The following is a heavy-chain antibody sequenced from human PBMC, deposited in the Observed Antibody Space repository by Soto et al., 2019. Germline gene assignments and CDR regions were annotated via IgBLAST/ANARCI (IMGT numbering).Heavy chain of an antibody. CDR2: ISYDGSNK. V-gene: IGHV3-30*18. CDR3: AKGDYGDSGGYYYYGMDV. CDR1: GFTFSSYG. D-gene: IGHD4-17*01. Sequence: PGGSLRLSCAASGFTFSSYGMHWVRQAPGKGLEWVAVISYDGSNKYYADSVKGRFTISRDNSKNTLYLQMNSLRAEDTAVYYCAKGDYGDSGGYYYYGMDVWGQGTTVTVSS. J-gene: IGHJ6*02.